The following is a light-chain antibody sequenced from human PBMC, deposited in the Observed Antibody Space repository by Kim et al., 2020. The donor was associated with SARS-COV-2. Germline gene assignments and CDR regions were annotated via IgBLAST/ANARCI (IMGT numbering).Light chain of an antibody. CDR2: DAS. Sequence: ASVGDSVTITCRSSQSISRWLAWYQQKPGKAPKLLIYDASSLESGVPSRFSGSGSGTEFTLTVSSLQPDEFATYFCQQYNSYSPYTFGQGTKLEI. CDR3: QQYNSYSPYT. CDR1: QSISRW. J-gene: IGKJ2*01. V-gene: IGKV1-5*01.